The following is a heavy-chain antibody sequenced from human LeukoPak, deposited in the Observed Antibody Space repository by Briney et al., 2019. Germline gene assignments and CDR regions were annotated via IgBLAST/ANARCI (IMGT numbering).Heavy chain of an antibody. CDR2: ISSSSSSYI. Sequence: PGGSLRLSCAASGFTFSSYSMNWVRQAPGKGLEWVSSISSSSSSYIYYADSVKGRFTISRDNAKNSLYLQMNSLRAEDTAVYYCAFMITFGGVIVWNYWGQGTLVTVSS. V-gene: IGHV3-21*01. CDR3: AFMITFGGVIVWNY. CDR1: GFTFSSYS. D-gene: IGHD3-16*02. J-gene: IGHJ4*02.